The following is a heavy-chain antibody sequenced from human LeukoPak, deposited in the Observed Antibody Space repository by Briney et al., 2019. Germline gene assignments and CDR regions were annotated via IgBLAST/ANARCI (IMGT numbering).Heavy chain of an antibody. Sequence: GGSLRLSCAASGFTFSSYSMNWVRQAPGKGLEWVSYISSSSSTIYYADSVKGRFTISRDNAKNSLYLQMNSQRAEDTAVYYCARDRGYSSSWYDTKYYFDYWGQGTLVTVSS. CDR2: ISSSSSTI. D-gene: IGHD6-13*01. CDR3: ARDRGYSSSWYDTKYYFDY. J-gene: IGHJ4*02. CDR1: GFTFSSYS. V-gene: IGHV3-48*01.